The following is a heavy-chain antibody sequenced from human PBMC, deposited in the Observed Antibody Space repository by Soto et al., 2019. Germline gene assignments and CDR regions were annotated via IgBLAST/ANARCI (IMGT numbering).Heavy chain of an antibody. CDR2: ISYDGSNK. CDR1: GFTFSSYG. CDR3: AKEPVRAAADYYFDY. V-gene: IGHV3-30*18. J-gene: IGHJ4*02. D-gene: IGHD6-13*01. Sequence: QVQLVESGGGEVQPGRSLRLSCAASGFTFSSYGMHWVRQAPGKGLEWVAVISYDGSNKYYADSVKGRFTISRDNSKNTLYLQMNSLRAEDTAVYYCAKEPVRAAADYYFDYWGQGTLVTVSS.